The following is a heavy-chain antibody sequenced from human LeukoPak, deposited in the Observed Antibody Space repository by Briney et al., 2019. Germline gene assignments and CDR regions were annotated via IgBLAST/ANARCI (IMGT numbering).Heavy chain of an antibody. CDR2: ISYDGSNK. V-gene: IGHV3-30*03. CDR3: AHPTEYSSSWYGNWFDP. CDR1: GFTFSSYG. J-gene: IGHJ5*02. Sequence: GGSLRLSCAASGFTFSSYGMHWVRQAPGKGLEWVAVISYDGSNKYYADSVKGRFTISRDNSKNTLYLQMNSLRAEDTAVYYCAHPTEYSSSWYGNWFDPWGQGTLVTVSS. D-gene: IGHD6-13*01.